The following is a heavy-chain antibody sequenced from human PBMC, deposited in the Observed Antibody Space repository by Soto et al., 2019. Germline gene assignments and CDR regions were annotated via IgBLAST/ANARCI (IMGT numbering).Heavy chain of an antibody. V-gene: IGHV3-33*01. CDR2: IWYDGSNK. Sequence: GGSLRLSCAASGFTFSSYGMHWVRQAPGKGLEWVAVIWYDGSNKYYADSVKGRFTISRDNSKNTLYLQMNSLRAEDTAVYYCARANGDYLYNYWGQGTLVTVSS. CDR3: ARANGDYLYNY. D-gene: IGHD4-17*01. CDR1: GFTFSSYG. J-gene: IGHJ4*02.